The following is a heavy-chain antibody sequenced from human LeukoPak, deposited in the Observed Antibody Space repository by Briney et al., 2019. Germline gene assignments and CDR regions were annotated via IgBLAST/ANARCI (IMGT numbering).Heavy chain of an antibody. D-gene: IGHD6-19*01. CDR3: ARGPGIAVAPLQH. CDR1: GFTLSTYS. CDR2: ISGSRSDI. J-gene: IGHJ1*01. V-gene: IGHV3-21*01. Sequence: GGSLRLSCAVSGFTLSTYSMSWVRQALGKGLEWVSSISGSRSDIYYADSVKGRFTISSDNAKNSLYLQMNSLRAEDTAVYYCARGPGIAVAPLQHWGQGTLVTVSS.